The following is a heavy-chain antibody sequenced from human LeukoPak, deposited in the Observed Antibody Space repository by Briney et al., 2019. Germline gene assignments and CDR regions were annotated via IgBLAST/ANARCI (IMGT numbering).Heavy chain of an antibody. J-gene: IGHJ6*03. D-gene: IGHD1-1*01. V-gene: IGHV3-13*01. CDR1: GFTFSSFD. Sequence: PGGSLRLSCAASGFTFSSFDMHWVRQPTGQGLEWVSTIGTASDTYYPGSVEGRFTLSRDNAKNPLYLQMNSLTAGDTAVYYCARGPPRGKYYYMDGWGKGTTVTVS. CDR2: IGTASDT. CDR3: ARGPPRGKYYYMDG.